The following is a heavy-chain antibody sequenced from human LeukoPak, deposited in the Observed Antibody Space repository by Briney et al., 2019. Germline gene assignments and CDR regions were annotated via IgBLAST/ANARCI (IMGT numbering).Heavy chain of an antibody. Sequence: GESLKISCRTSGYSFTTSWIGWLRQRLGKGLEWMAIIYPADSGTKYSPSLQDQVTISVDKSISTAYLQWSSLKASDSAMYYCARQRIAGYYFDYWGQGTLVTVSS. CDR3: ARQRIAGYYFDY. V-gene: IGHV5-51*01. D-gene: IGHD6-13*01. CDR1: GYSFTTSW. J-gene: IGHJ4*02. CDR2: IYPADSGT.